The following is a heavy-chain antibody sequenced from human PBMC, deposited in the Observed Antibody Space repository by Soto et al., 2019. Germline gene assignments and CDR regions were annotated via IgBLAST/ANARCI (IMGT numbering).Heavy chain of an antibody. D-gene: IGHD3-10*01. CDR1: GFDFPYAW. V-gene: IGHV3-15*01. CDR3: VVDGIEVGFGEFDN. J-gene: IGHJ4*02. Sequence: EVQVVESGGGFVKPGGSLTLSCAASGFDFPYAWLSWVRQSPGKGLEWVGLVKSATSGGTTEFAAPVKGRFTISRDDSRHTGFLQMNRLRTEDTATYYCVVDGIEVGFGEFDNWGQGSPVIVSS. CDR2: VKSATSGGTT.